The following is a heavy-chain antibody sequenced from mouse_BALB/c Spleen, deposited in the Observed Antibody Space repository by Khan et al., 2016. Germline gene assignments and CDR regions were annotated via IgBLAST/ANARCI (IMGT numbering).Heavy chain of an antibody. CDR1: GYTFTNYG. D-gene: IGHD1-1*01. Sequence: QIQLVQSGPELKKPGKTVKISCKASGYTFTNYGMNWVKQAPGKGLKWMGWINTYSGESTYADDFKGRFAFSLETSANTAYLQINNLKNEDTATYFYARYRDYYGSSRYFDVWGAGTTVTVSS. V-gene: IGHV9-3-1*01. J-gene: IGHJ1*01. CDR3: ARYRDYYGSSRYFDV. CDR2: INTYSGES.